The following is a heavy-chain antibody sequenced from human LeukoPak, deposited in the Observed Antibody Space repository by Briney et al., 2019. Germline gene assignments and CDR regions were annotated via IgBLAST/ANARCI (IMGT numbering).Heavy chain of an antibody. CDR1: GYTFTSYG. CDR3: AIDLRYSSSWYRVFDY. D-gene: IGHD6-13*01. V-gene: IGHV1-18*01. J-gene: IGHJ4*02. Sequence: ASVKVSCKASGYTFTSYGISWVRQAPGQGLEWMGWISAYNGNTNYAQKLQGRVTMTTDTSTSTAYMELRSLRSDDTAVYYCAIDLRYSSSWYRVFDYWGQGTLVTVSS. CDR2: ISAYNGNT.